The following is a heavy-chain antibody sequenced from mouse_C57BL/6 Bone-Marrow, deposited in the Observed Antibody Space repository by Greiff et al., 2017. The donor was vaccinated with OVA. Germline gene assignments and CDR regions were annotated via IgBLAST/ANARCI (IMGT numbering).Heavy chain of an antibody. V-gene: IGHV1-76*01. D-gene: IGHD1-1*01. CDR1: GYTFTDYY. CDR2: IYPGSGNT. Sequence: QVQLKESGAELVRPGASVKLSCKASGYTFTDYYINWVKQRPGQGLEWIARIYPGSGNTYYNEKFKGKATLTAEKSSSTAYMQLSSLTSEDSAVYFCARDYGTLDDWGQGTTLTVSS. CDR3: ARDYGTLDD. J-gene: IGHJ2*01.